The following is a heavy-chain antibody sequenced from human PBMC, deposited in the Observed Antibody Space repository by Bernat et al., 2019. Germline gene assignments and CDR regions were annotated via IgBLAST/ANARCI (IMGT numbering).Heavy chain of an antibody. CDR2: IYYSGST. D-gene: IGHD2-2*01. J-gene: IGHJ4*02. CDR3: ARQGRGNSAGGSTYYFDY. V-gene: IGHV4-39*01. Sequence: QLQLQESGPGLVRSSETLSLTCIVSGGSISSASYYWGWIRQPPGKGLEWIGNIYYSGSTKYNPSLKSRVTISVDTSKKQFSLKLTSVTAADTAVYYCARQGRGNSAGGSTYYFDYWGQGTLVTVSS. CDR1: GGSISSASYY.